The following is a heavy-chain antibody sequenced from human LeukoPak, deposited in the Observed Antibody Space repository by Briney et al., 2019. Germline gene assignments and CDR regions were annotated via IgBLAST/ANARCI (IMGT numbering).Heavy chain of an antibody. V-gene: IGHV3-64*02. Sequence: GGSLRLSCAASGFTFSNYAMHWVRQAPGEGLEYVSAISSNGGSTYYADSVKGRFTISRDNSKNTLFLQMGSLRVEDMAVYYCARGLRAYYYYGMDAWGQGTTVTVSS. CDR1: GFTFSNYA. CDR2: ISSNGGST. D-gene: IGHD5/OR15-5a*01. J-gene: IGHJ6*02. CDR3: ARGLRAYYYYGMDA.